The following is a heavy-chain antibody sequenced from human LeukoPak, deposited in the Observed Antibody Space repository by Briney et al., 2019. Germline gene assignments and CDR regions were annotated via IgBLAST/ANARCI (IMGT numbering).Heavy chain of an antibody. V-gene: IGHV3-11*01. CDR1: GFTFSDYC. D-gene: IGHD3-9*01. CDR3: ARVLRYFDLTYQDSPLRY. J-gene: IGHJ4*02. Sequence: GGSLRLSCAASGFTFSDYCMSWIRQAPGKGLEWLSYISTSGSTIYYADSVKGRFTISRDNAKNSLYLQMNSLRAEDTAVYYCARVLRYFDLTYQDSPLRYWGQGTLVTVSS. CDR2: ISTSGSTI.